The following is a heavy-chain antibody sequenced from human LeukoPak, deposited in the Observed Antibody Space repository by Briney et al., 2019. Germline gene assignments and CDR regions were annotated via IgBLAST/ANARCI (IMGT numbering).Heavy chain of an antibody. CDR3: AIAKGPVDIVVAATGVFGY. V-gene: IGHV3-23*01. CDR2: ISGSSRST. Sequence: GGSLRLSCAASGFTVSSNYMSWVRQAPRKGLEWVSVISGSSRSTYHAESVKGRFTISRDNSKNTLFLQMNSLRADDTAVYYCAIAKGPVDIVVAATGVFGYWGQGTLVTVSS. D-gene: IGHD6-19*01. J-gene: IGHJ4*02. CDR1: GFTVSSNY.